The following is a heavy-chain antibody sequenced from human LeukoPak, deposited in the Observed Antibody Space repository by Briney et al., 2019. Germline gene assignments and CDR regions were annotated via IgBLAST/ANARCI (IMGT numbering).Heavy chain of an antibody. CDR2: IYYSGST. Sequence: SETLSLTCTVSGGSISSSSYYWGWIRQPRGKGLEWIGSIYYSGSTNYNPSLKSRVTISVDTSKNQFSLTLSSVTTADTAVYYCARGQKYRNGYTVTELGSGYFAYWGQGTLVTVSS. D-gene: IGHD5-18*01. J-gene: IGHJ4*02. CDR3: ARGQKYRNGYTVTELGSGYFAY. V-gene: IGHV4-39*07. CDR1: GGSISSSSYY.